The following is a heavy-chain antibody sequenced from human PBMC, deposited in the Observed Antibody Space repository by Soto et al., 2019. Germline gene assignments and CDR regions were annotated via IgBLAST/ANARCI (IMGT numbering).Heavy chain of an antibody. CDR3: AKDQRKPAIFGVVTLA. CDR1: GLTFNRFT. J-gene: IGHJ5*02. Sequence: PXGSMRLPWARAGLTFNRFTRSWVRQKPGTGLEWVSAIIGSGQTTYYADSVKGRFTVSRDNSNNTLYLQMNSLRAEDTAVYYCAKDQRKPAIFGVVTLAWGQGTLVTFSS. CDR2: IIGSGQTT. V-gene: IGHV3-23*01. D-gene: IGHD3-3*01.